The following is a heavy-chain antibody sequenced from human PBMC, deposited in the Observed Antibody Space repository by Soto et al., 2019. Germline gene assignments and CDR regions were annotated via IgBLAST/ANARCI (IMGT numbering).Heavy chain of an antibody. V-gene: IGHV3-74*01. D-gene: IGHD3-10*01. J-gene: IGHJ4*02. CDR2: INDDGTRA. CDR3: IRGPRPSSVGTGAF. CDR1: GFVFNMYW. Sequence: GGSLRLSCAASGFVFNMYWMHWVRQVPGEGPEWVTRINDDGTRADYADSAKGRFTISRDNAKDILYLQMNALRVDDTAVYYCIRGPRPSSVGTGAFWGQGTLVTVST.